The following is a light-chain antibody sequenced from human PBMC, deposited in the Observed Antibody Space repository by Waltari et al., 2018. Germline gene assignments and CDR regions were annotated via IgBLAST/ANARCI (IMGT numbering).Light chain of an antibody. Sequence: DIQMTQSPSTVSASVGDRVTITCRTSQNIGPWLAWYQQKPGRAPNLLISRASSLQRGVPSRFSGSGSGTEFTLTITSLQPDDIATYYCQQYESSSPYTFGPGTKLEIK. J-gene: IGKJ2*01. CDR1: QNIGPW. V-gene: IGKV1-5*03. CDR3: QQYESSSPYT. CDR2: RAS.